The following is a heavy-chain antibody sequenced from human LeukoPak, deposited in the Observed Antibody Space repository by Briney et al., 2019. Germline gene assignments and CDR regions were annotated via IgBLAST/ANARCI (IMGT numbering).Heavy chain of an antibody. CDR1: GFTFSSYG. Sequence: PGGSLRLSCAASGFTFSSYGMHWVRQAPGKGLEWVAFIRYDGSNKYYADSVKGRFTISRDNSKNTLYLQMNSLRAEDTAVYYCAKDLDELLYPDAFDIWGQGTMVTVSS. V-gene: IGHV3-30*02. J-gene: IGHJ3*02. CDR3: AKDLDELLYPDAFDI. CDR2: IRYDGSNK. D-gene: IGHD2-2*02.